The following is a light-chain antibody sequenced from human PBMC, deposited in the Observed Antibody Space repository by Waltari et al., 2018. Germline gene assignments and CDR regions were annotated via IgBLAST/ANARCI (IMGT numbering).Light chain of an antibody. CDR3: HSYDFSLRGSV. V-gene: IGLV1-40*01. Sequence: QSLLTQPPSVSGAPGQRVTISRTGSTPNIGAGYDVPWYQHLPGAAPKLLIYTNTNRPSGVPYRFSASKSDTSASLAITGLQAEDEADYYCHSYDFSLRGSVFGGGTKLTVL. CDR1: TPNIGAGYD. J-gene: IGLJ3*02. CDR2: TNT.